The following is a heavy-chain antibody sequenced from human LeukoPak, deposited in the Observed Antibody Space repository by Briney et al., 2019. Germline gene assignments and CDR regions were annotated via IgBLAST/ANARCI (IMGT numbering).Heavy chain of an antibody. CDR1: GGSISSYY. CDR2: IYTSGTT. V-gene: IGHV4-4*07. D-gene: IGHD3-3*01. J-gene: IGHJ5*02. CDR3: AREYDFWSGYGNWFDP. Sequence: SETLSLTYTVSGGSISSYYWSWIRQPAGKGLEWNGRIYTSGTTNYNPSLQSRATMSVDTSKNQFSLRLSSVTAADTAVYYCAREYDFWSGYGNWFDPWGQGTLVTVSS.